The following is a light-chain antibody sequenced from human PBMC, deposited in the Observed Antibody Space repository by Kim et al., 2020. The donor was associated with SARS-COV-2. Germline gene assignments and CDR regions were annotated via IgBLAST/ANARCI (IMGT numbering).Light chain of an antibody. V-gene: IGLV2-8*01. J-gene: IGLJ1*01. CDR3: SSYAGTTNFYV. CDR2: DVN. CDR1: SSAVVGYNF. Sequence: QSVIITCTGTSSAVVGYNFVSWHQQHPGKAPKLIIYDVNKRPSGVPHRFSGSKSGNTASLTVSGLQAEDEADYYCSSYAGTTNFYVFGTGTKVTVL.